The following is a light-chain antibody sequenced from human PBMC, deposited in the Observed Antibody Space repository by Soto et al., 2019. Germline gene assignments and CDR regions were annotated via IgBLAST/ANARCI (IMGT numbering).Light chain of an antibody. CDR2: GVT. V-gene: IGLV2-14*01. CDR1: SSDIGAYNY. CDR3: FSHRSGDSRV. J-gene: IGLJ1*01. Sequence: QSVLAQPASVSGSPGQSITISCTGTSSDIGAYNYVSWYQQYPGKAPKLMIYGVTNRPSGVSNRFSGSKTGNTASLTISGLQAEDEADYYCFSHRSGDSRVFGTGTKVTV.